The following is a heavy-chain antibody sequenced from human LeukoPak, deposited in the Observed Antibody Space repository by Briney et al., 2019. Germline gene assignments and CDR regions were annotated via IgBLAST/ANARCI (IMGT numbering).Heavy chain of an antibody. CDR1: GFTFSSYA. CDR2: ISGSGGST. Sequence: PGESLRLSCAASGFTFSSYAMSWVRQAPGKGLEWVSGISGSGGSTYYADSVKGRFTISRDNSKNTLYLQMNSLRAEDTAIYYCAKEGGYCSSTSCYRRYYFDYWGQGTLVTVSS. CDR3: AKEGGYCSSTSCYRRYYFDY. V-gene: IGHV3-23*01. D-gene: IGHD2-2*01. J-gene: IGHJ4*02.